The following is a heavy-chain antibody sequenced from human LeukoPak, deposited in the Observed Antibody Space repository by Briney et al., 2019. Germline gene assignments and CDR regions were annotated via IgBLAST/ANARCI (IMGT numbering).Heavy chain of an antibody. CDR2: IYYSGST. V-gene: IGHV4-59*01. CDR1: GGPTTSYY. Sequence: PSETLSLTCTVSGGPTTSYYWSWIRQPPGKGLEWIGYIYYSGSTNYNPSLKSRVTISVDTSKNQFSLKLGSLTAADTAVYYCARDTSGYRRGSFDYWGQGTLVTVSS. D-gene: IGHD3-22*01. J-gene: IGHJ4*02. CDR3: ARDTSGYRRGSFDY.